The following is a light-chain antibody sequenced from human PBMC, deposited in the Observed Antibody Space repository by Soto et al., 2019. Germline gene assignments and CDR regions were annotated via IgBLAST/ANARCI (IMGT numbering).Light chain of an antibody. V-gene: IGLV2-14*01. CDR1: SSDVGGYNY. Sequence: QSALTQPASVSGSPGQSITISCTGTSSDVGGYNYVSWYQQHPGKAPKLMIYDVSNRPSGVSNRFSGSKSGNTASLTISGLQPEDEADYYYCSYTSSSSHSYVFGTGTKLTVL. CDR2: DVS. J-gene: IGLJ1*01. CDR3: CSYTSSSSHSYV.